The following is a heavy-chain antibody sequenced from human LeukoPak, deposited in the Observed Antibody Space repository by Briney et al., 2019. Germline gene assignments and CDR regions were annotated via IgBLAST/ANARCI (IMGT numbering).Heavy chain of an antibody. D-gene: IGHD3-9*01. Sequence: ASVKVSCKASGYTFSNYCMHWVRQAPGQGLEWVGIINPSLQIPIYAQTFQGRVTMTTDMSTSTFYMELSNLVSEDTAVYYCAKDPRDISTGNYDEFDIWGQGTMVTVSS. CDR1: GYTFSNYC. CDR3: AKDPRDISTGNYDEFDI. J-gene: IGHJ3*02. CDR2: INPSLQIP. V-gene: IGHV1-46*01.